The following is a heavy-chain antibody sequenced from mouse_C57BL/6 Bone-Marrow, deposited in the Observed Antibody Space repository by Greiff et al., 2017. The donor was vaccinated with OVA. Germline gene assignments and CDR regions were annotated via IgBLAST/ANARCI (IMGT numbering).Heavy chain of an antibody. V-gene: IGHV1-82*01. CDR1: GYAFSSSW. CDR3: ASPYYGYDY. Sequence: VQLQQSGPELVKPGASVKISCKASGYAFSSSWMNWVKQRPGKGLEWIGRIYPGDGDTNYNGKFKGKATLTADKSSSTAYMQLSSLTSEDSAVYFCASPYYGYDYWGQGTTLTVSS. CDR2: IYPGDGDT. J-gene: IGHJ2*01. D-gene: IGHD2-2*01.